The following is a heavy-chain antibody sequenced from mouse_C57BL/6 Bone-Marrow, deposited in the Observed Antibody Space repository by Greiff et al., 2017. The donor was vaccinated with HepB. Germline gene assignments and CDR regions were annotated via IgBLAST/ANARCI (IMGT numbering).Heavy chain of an antibody. CDR2: IYPGDGDT. J-gene: IGHJ4*01. V-gene: IGHV1-80*01. CDR1: GYAFSSYW. Sequence: QVQLQQSGAELVKPGASVKISCKASGYAFSSYWMNWVKQRPGKGLEWIGQIYPGDGDTNYNGKFKGKATLTADKSSSTAYMQLSSLTSEDSAVYYCTTIRGSLYAMDYWGQGTSVTVSS. D-gene: IGHD1-1*01. CDR3: TTIRGSLYAMDY.